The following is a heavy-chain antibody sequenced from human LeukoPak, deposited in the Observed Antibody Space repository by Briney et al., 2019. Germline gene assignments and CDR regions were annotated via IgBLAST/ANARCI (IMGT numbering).Heavy chain of an antibody. J-gene: IGHJ4*02. D-gene: IGHD2-15*01. V-gene: IGHV3-33*01. CDR2: IWYDGSNK. CDR1: GFTFSSYG. Sequence: GGSLRLSCAASGFTFSSYGVHWVRQAPGKGLEWVAVIWYDGSNKYYADSVKGRFTISRDNSKNTLYLQMNSLRAEDTAVYYCARDSCSGGSCYLDYWGQGTLVTVSS. CDR3: ARDSCSGGSCYLDY.